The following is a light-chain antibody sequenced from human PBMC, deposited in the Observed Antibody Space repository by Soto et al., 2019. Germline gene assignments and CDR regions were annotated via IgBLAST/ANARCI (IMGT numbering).Light chain of an antibody. CDR3: QQYGSSPVT. CDR1: QSVSSSY. J-gene: IGKJ4*01. V-gene: IGKV3-20*01. Sequence: EIVLTQSPGTLSLSPGERVTLSCRASQSVSSSYLAWYQQKPGQAPRLLIYGASTRATGIPDRFSGSGSGTDFTLTIRRLEHEDFAVYYCQQYGSSPVTFGGGTKVDIK. CDR2: GAS.